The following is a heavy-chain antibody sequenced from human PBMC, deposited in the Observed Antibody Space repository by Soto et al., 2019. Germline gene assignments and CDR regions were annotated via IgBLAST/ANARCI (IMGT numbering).Heavy chain of an antibody. CDR1: GFTFSSYW. V-gene: IGHV3-7*01. CDR3: ARGRAARRSYFDY. J-gene: IGHJ4*02. D-gene: IGHD6-6*01. CDR2: IKQDGSEK. Sequence: EVQLVESGGGLVQPGGSLRLSCAASGFTFSSYWMSWVRQAPGKGLEWVANIKQDGSEKYYVDSMKGRFTISRDNAKNSLYLQMNSLRAEDTAVYYCARGRAARRSYFDYWGQGTLVTVSS.